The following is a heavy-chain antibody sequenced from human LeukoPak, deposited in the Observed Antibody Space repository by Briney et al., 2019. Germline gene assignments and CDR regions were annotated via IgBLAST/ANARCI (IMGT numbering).Heavy chain of an antibody. D-gene: IGHD3-10*01. V-gene: IGHV3-30*18. CDR1: GFTFRNYG. CDR2: ISYDGYNV. CDR3: AKDLLWFGEEDYYFDY. Sequence: GGSLRLSCAVFGFTFRNYGMHWVRQVPGKGLEWVAVISYDGYNVNYTDSVRGRFTISRDNSKNTLYLQMNSLRAEDTAVYYCAKDLLWFGEEDYYFDYWGQGTLVTVSS. J-gene: IGHJ4*02.